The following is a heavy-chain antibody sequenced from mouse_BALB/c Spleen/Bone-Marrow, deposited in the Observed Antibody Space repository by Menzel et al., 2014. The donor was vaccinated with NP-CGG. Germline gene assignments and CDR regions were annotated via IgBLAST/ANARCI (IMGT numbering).Heavy chain of an antibody. J-gene: IGHJ4*01. CDR1: GYTFTDYV. CDR3: ARLDGNYRYAMDY. CDR2: IYPGSGST. Sequence: QVQLQQSGPELVKPGASVKMSCKASGYTFTDYVITWVKQRTGPGLEWIGEIYPGSGSTYYNEKFKGKATLTADKSSNTAYMQLGGLTSEDSAVYFCARLDGNYRYAMDYWGQGTSVTVSS. D-gene: IGHD2-1*01. V-gene: IGHV1-81*01.